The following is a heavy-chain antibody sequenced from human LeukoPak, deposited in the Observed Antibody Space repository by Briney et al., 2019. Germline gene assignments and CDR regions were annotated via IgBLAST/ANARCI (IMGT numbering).Heavy chain of an antibody. CDR1: GFTFSSYA. V-gene: IGHV3-30-3*01. J-gene: IGHJ4*02. D-gene: IGHD4-11*01. CDR3: ARDFVFADYINYVLGY. Sequence: GRSLRLSCAASGFTFSSYAMHWVRQAPGKGLEWVAVISYDGSNKYYADSVKGRFTISRDNSKNTLYLQMNSLRPEDTAVYYCARDFVFADYINYVLGYWGQGTLVTVSS. CDR2: ISYDGSNK.